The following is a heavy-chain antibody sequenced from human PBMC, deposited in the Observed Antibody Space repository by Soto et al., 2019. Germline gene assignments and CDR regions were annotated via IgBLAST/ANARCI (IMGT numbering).Heavy chain of an antibody. CDR1: GFTFSSYD. J-gene: IGHJ6*03. V-gene: IGHV3-13*01. CDR3: ARAALRSNYYYYYMDV. Sequence: EVQLVESGGGLVQPGGSLRLSCAASGFTFSSYDMHRGRQATGKGLEWVSAIGTAGDTYYPGSVKGRVTISRENAKNSLYFQINSLKAGDTAVYYCARAALRSNYYYYYMDVWGKGTTVTVSS. CDR2: IGTAGDT. D-gene: IGHD3-3*01.